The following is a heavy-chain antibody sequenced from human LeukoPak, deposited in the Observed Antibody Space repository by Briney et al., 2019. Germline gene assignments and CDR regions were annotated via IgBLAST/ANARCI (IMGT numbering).Heavy chain of an antibody. J-gene: IGHJ4*02. V-gene: IGHV3-9*01. D-gene: IGHD2-8*01. CDR2: ISWNSGSI. CDR3: RGYDRPPVLGRRDNDY. Sequence: GGSLRLSCAASGFTFDDYAMHWVRQAPGKGLEWVSGISWNSGSIGYADSVKGRFTISRDNSKNTLYLQMNSLRAEDTAVYYCRGYDRPPVLGRRDNDYWGQGTLVTVSS. CDR1: GFTFDDYA.